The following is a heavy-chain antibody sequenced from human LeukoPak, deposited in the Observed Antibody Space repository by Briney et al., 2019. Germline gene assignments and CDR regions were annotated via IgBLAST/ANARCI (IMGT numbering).Heavy chain of an antibody. V-gene: IGHV3-21*01. J-gene: IGHJ4*02. CDR3: ARVFYGSGKTDY. D-gene: IGHD3-10*01. CDR2: ISSSSYI. Sequence: GGSLRLSCAASGFTFSSYSMNWVRQAPGKGLEWVSSISSSSYIYYADSVKGRFTISGDNAKNSLYLQMNSLRAEDTAVYYCARVFYGSGKTDYWGQGTLVTVSS. CDR1: GFTFSSYS.